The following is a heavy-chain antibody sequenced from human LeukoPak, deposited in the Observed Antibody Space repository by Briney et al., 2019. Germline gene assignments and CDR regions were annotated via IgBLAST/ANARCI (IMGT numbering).Heavy chain of an antibody. CDR2: IRYDGSNK. J-gene: IGHJ4*02. V-gene: IGHV3-30*02. D-gene: IGHD6-19*01. Sequence: PGGSLRLSCVASGFTFSSYGMHWVRQAPGKGLEWVAFIRYDGSNKYNADSVKGRFTISRDNSKNTLYLQMNSLRAEDTAVYYCAKDIGAVAGTHYFDYWGRGTLVTVSS. CDR3: AKDIGAVAGTHYFDY. CDR1: GFTFSSYG.